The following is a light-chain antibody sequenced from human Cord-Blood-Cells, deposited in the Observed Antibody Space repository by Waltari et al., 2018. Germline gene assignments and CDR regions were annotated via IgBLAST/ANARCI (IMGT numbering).Light chain of an antibody. Sequence: DIEMTQSPLSLPVTPGEPASISCRSSQSLLHSNGYNYLDWYLQKPGQSPQLLIYLGSNRASGVPDRFSGSGSGTDFTLKISRVEAEDVGVYYCMQALQTTWTFGQGTKVEIK. V-gene: IGKV2-28*01. CDR3: MQALQTTWT. CDR2: LGS. J-gene: IGKJ1*01. CDR1: QSLLHSNGYNY.